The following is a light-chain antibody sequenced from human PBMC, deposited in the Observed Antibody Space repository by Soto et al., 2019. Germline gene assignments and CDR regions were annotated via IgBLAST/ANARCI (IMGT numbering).Light chain of an antibody. CDR1: QSVSSSY. J-gene: IGKJ5*01. CDR3: HQYDSSPIT. V-gene: IGKV3-20*01. CDR2: GAS. Sequence: EIVLTQSPGTLSLSPGERATLSCRASQSVSSSYLAWYQQKPGQAPRLLIYGASSRATGIPDRFSGSGSGTDFTLTIRRLEPEDFAVFYCHQYDSSPITFGQGTRLEIK.